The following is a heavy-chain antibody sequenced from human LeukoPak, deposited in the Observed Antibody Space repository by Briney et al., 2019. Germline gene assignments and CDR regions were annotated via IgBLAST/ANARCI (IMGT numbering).Heavy chain of an antibody. Sequence: ASVKVSCKASGYTFTGYYMHWVRQAPGQGLEWMGWISAYNGNTNYAQKLQGRVTMTTDTSTSTAYMELRSLRSDDTAVYYCARSHMVRGVWCWFDPWGQGTLVTVSS. V-gene: IGHV1-18*04. J-gene: IGHJ5*02. CDR2: ISAYNGNT. CDR1: GYTFTGYY. D-gene: IGHD3-10*01. CDR3: ARSHMVRGVWCWFDP.